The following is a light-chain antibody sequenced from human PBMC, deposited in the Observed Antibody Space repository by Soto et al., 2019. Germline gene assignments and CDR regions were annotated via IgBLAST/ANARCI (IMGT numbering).Light chain of an antibody. CDR1: RSNIGTNY. Sequence: QSVLTQPPSASGTPGQRVTISCSGSRSNIGTNYVYWYQHLPGTAPKLLIYRNNERPSGVPERFSGAKSGTSASLAISGLRSEDEGDYYCAAWADSLTGWVFGGGTKLTVL. CDR2: RNN. J-gene: IGLJ3*02. V-gene: IGLV1-47*01. CDR3: AAWADSLTGWV.